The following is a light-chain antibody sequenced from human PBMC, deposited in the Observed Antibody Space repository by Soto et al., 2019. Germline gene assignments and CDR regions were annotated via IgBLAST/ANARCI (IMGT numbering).Light chain of an antibody. V-gene: IGKV3D-20*02. CDR1: QSVSNNY. CDR2: DAS. CDR3: QQYSIWRT. J-gene: IGKJ1*01. Sequence: EIVLTQSPGTLSLSPGERATLSFRASQSVSNNYLAWYQQKPGQAPRLLIYDASSRATGIPARFSGSGSGTEFTLTISSLQSEDFAVYYCQQYSIWRTFGQGTKVDIK.